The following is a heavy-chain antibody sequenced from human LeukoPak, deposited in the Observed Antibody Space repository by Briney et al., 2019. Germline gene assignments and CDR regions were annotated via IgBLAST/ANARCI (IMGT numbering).Heavy chain of an antibody. CDR3: ARDSAANGNSVLWGFDP. Sequence: SQTLSLTCTVSGGSISSGGYYWSWIRQPPGKGLEWIGYIYHSGSTYYNPSLKSRVTISVDRSKNQFSLKLSSVTAADTAVYYCARDSAANGNSVLWGFDPWGQGTLVTVSS. J-gene: IGHJ5*02. D-gene: IGHD4-23*01. CDR2: IYHSGST. V-gene: IGHV4-30-2*01. CDR1: GGSISSGGYY.